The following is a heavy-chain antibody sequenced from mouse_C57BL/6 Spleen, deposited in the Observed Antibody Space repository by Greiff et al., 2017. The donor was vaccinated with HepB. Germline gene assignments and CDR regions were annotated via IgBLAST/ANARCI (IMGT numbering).Heavy chain of an antibody. D-gene: IGHD1-1*01. CDR3: ARGDLRHYAMDY. J-gene: IGHJ4*01. CDR2: ISSGSSTI. CDR1: GFTFSDYG. Sequence: EVQLQESGGGLVKPGGSLKLSCAASGFTFSDYGMHWVRQAPEKGLEWVAYISSGSSTIYYADTVKGRFTISRDNAKNTLFLQMTSLRSEDTAMYYCARGDLRHYAMDYWGQGTSVTVSS. V-gene: IGHV5-17*01.